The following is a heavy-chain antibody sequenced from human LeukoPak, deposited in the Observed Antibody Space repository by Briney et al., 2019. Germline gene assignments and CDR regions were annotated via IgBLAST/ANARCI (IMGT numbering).Heavy chain of an antibody. CDR3: ARLVVAATIFDY. J-gene: IGHJ4*02. V-gene: IGHV4-61*02. CDR2: IYTSGST. CDR1: GGSISSGSYY. Sequence: SQTLSLTRTVSGGSISSGSYYWSWIRQPAGKGLEWIGRIYTSGSTNYNPSLKSRVTISVDTSKNQFSLKLSSVTAADMAVYYCARLVVAATIFDYWGQGTLVTVSS. D-gene: IGHD2-15*01.